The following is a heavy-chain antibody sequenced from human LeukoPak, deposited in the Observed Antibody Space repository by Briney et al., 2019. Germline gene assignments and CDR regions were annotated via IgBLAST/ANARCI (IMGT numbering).Heavy chain of an antibody. CDR3: ARPLWQNSRGGVGFDY. CDR1: GFTFSSYS. Sequence: GGSLRLSCAASGFTFSSYSMNWVRQAPGKGLEWVSYISSSSSTIYYADSVKGRFTISRDNAKNSPYLQMNSLRAEDTAVYYCARPLWQNSRGGVGFDYWGQGTLVTVSS. CDR2: ISSSSSTI. J-gene: IGHJ4*02. V-gene: IGHV3-48*04. D-gene: IGHD2/OR15-2a*01.